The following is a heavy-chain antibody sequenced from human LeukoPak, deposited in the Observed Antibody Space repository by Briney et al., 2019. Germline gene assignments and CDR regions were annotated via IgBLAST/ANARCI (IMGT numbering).Heavy chain of an antibody. D-gene: IGHD2-2*01. CDR2: IRQDGGEK. CDR1: GFTFRSYW. Sequence: GGPLTLPCAASGFTFRSYWMIWLRQAPGKGLEGVANIRQDGGEKYYMDSAKGRFTLSRDNAKSSLYLQINSLRVEDTAMYFCARTVVVVVGASDYFDYWGQGTLVTVSS. V-gene: IGHV3-7*01. CDR3: ARTVVVVVGASDYFDY. J-gene: IGHJ4*02.